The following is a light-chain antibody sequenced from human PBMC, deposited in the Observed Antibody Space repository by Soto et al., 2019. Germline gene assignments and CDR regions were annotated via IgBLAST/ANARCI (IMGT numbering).Light chain of an antibody. V-gene: IGKV3-20*01. CDR3: QQYGSSPT. CDR1: QSVSSSY. Sequence: EIVLTQSPGTLSLSPGERATLSCRASQSVSSSYLAWYQQKPGQAPRLLIYGASSRATGIPDRFSGSGSGPDFTLTISRLEPVDFAVYYCQQYGSSPTFGQGTKLEMK. J-gene: IGKJ2*01. CDR2: GAS.